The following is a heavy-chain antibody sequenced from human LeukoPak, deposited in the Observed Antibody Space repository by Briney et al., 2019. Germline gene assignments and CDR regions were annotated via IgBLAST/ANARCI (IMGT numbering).Heavy chain of an antibody. D-gene: IGHD3-22*01. CDR2: IYSGGST. CDR1: GFTVSSNY. J-gene: IGHJ4*02. CDR3: ARTFSSGYYFMDC. Sequence: GGSLRLSCAASGFTVSSNYMSWVRQAPGKGLEWVSVIYSGGSTYYADSVKGRFTISRDNSKNTLYLQMNSLRAEDTAVYYCARTFSSGYYFMDCWGQGTLVTVSS. V-gene: IGHV3-53*01.